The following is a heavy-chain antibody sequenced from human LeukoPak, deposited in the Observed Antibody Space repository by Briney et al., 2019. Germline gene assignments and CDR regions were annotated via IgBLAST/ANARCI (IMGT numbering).Heavy chain of an antibody. CDR1: GYTLTELS. J-gene: IGHJ5*02. V-gene: IGHV1-24*01. CDR3: ATDGSGAAGWFDP. D-gene: IGHD3-10*01. CDR2: FDPEDGET. Sequence: ASVKVSCKVSGYTLTELSMHWVRQAPGKRLESMGGFDPEDGETIYAQKFQGRVTMTEDTSTDTAYMELSSLRSEDTAVYYCATDGSGAAGWFDPWGQGTLVTVSS.